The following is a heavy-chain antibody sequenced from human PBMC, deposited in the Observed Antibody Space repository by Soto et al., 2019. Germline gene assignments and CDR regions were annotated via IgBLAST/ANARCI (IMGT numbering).Heavy chain of an antibody. CDR1: GYIFTSYY. CDR3: ARVYCGGDCRSGY. J-gene: IGHJ4*02. V-gene: IGHV1-46*03. D-gene: IGHD2-21*02. Sequence: QVQLVQSGAEVKEPGASVKVSCKASGYIFTSYYIHWVRQAPGQGLEWMGIINPTGGSTTYAQKYQGRVTMTRDTARRTVYMALSSLRSEDTAVYYCARVYCGGDCRSGYWGQGSLVTVSS. CDR2: INPTGGST.